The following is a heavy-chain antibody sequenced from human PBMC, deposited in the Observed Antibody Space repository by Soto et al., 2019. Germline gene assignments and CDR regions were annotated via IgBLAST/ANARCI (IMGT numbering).Heavy chain of an antibody. CDR3: ARERSPNGMDV. D-gene: IGHD4-17*01. CDR1: GYTFTSYG. Sequence: EASVKVSCKASGYTFTSYGISWVRQAPGQGLEWMGWISAYSGKTGYAQNFQGRVTMTRNTSISTAYMELRSLKSEDTAVYYCARERSPNGMDVWGQGTTVTVSS. J-gene: IGHJ6*02. CDR2: ISAYSGKT. V-gene: IGHV1-8*02.